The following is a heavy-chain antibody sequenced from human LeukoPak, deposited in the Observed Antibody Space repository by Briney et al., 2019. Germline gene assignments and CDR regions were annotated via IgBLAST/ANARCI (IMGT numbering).Heavy chain of an antibody. D-gene: IGHD3-9*01. V-gene: IGHV4-34*01. CDR3: ARGAQASRDIDY. J-gene: IGHJ4*02. CDR2: INHSGST. Sequence: SETLSLTCAVYGGSFSGYYWSWIRQPPGKGLEWIGEINHSGSTNYNPSLKSRVAISVDTSQNQFSLKLSSVTAADTAVYYCARGAQASRDIDYWGQGTLVTVSS. CDR1: GGSFSGYY.